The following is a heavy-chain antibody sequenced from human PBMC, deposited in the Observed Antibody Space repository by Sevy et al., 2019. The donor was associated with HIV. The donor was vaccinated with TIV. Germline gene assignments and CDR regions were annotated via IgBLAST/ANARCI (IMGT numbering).Heavy chain of an antibody. Sequence: SETLSLTCAVYGGSVSGYYWNWIRQPPGKGLEWIGEINHSGSTHYNPSLKSRITISVDTSKNQFSLRLHSVTAADTAVYYCARAPPVVVVPGAPSWFDPWGQGTLVTVSS. D-gene: IGHD2-2*01. CDR2: INHSGST. CDR1: GGSVSGYY. CDR3: ARAPPVVVVPGAPSWFDP. J-gene: IGHJ5*02. V-gene: IGHV4-34*01.